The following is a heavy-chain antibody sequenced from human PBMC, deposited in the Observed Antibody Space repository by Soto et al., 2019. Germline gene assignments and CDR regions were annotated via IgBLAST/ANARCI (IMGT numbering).Heavy chain of an antibody. D-gene: IGHD4-17*01. CDR2: ISYDGSNK. CDR3: ARDTVTTEVDY. J-gene: IGHJ4*02. V-gene: IGHV3-30-3*01. Sequence: QVQLVESGGGVVQPGRSLRLSCAASGFTFSSYAMHLVRQAPGKGLEWVAVISYDGSNKYYADSVKGRFTISRDNSKNTLYLQMNSLRAEDTAVYYCARDTVTTEVDYWGQGTLVTVSS. CDR1: GFTFSSYA.